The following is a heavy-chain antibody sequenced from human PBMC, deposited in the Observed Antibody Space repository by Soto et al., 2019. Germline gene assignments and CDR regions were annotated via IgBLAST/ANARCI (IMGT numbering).Heavy chain of an antibody. J-gene: IGHJ4*02. V-gene: IGHV4-34*01. CDR2: INHSGST. Sequence: PSETLSLTCAVYGGSFSGYYWSWIRQPPGKGLEWIGEINHSGSTNYNPSLKSRVTISVDTSKNQFSLKLSSVTAADTAVYYCARGRPRQYYYDSSGYRGAFDYWGQGTLVT. CDR1: GGSFSGYY. CDR3: ARGRPRQYYYDSSGYRGAFDY. D-gene: IGHD3-22*01.